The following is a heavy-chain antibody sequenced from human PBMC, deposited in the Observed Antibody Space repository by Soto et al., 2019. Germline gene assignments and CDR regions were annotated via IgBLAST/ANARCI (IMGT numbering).Heavy chain of an antibody. CDR1: GGSLRGGAYY. CDR2: IFYSGNS. V-gene: IGHV4-31*03. J-gene: IGHJ4*02. Sequence: QVQLQESGPGLVKPSQTLSLTCTVSGGSLRGGAYYWSWIRQHPGKGLEWIGYIFYSGNSFYNPSLKSGVTISVDTSKNQFSLQLSSVTAADTAIYYCARLSSLYYNSDYGGYYFYYWGQGTLVSVSS. CDR3: ARLSSLYYNSDYGGYYFYY. D-gene: IGHD3-10*01.